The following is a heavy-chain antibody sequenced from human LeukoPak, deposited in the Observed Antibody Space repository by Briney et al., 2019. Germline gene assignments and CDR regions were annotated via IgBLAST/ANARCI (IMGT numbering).Heavy chain of an antibody. D-gene: IGHD2-8*01. CDR3: AREDVVLVDAVRYYYYGMDV. CDR2: INPSGGST. CDR1: GYNFISYY. Sequence: ASVKVSCKASGYNFISYYMHWVRQAPGQGLEWMGTINPSGGSTSYAQKFQDRVTMTRDTSTSTVYMELSSLKSEDTAVYYCAREDVVLVDAVRYYYYGMDVWGQGTPVTVSS. V-gene: IGHV1-46*01. J-gene: IGHJ6*02.